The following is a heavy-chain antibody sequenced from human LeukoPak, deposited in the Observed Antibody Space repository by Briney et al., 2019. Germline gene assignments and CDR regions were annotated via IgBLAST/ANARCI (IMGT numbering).Heavy chain of an antibody. CDR2: IRSKADTYAT. Sequence: GGSLRLSCAASGFTFSGSSIHWIRQASGKGLEWVGRIRSKADTYATSYAASVKGRFAISRDDSKNTAYLQMDRLKTEDTAVYYCTTSALRVAAAGTRGGHYYGMDVWGQGTTVTVSS. D-gene: IGHD6-13*01. V-gene: IGHV3-73*01. J-gene: IGHJ6*02. CDR3: TTSALRVAAAGTRGGHYYGMDV. CDR1: GFTFSGSS.